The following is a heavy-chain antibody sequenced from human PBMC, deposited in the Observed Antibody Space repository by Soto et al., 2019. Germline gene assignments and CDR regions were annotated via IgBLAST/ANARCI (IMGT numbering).Heavy chain of an antibody. D-gene: IGHD3-10*01. Sequence: DVQLLESGGHLVQPGGSLRLSCAASGFTFSSYAMSWVRQAPGKGLEWVSSVSAGGDMTYYSDSVKGRFTISRDNSNNALCLQMNGLRIEDTARYYCARGDRGGSGSPASYYYSGLDVWGQGATVTVS. J-gene: IGHJ6*02. CDR3: ARGDRGGSGSPASYYYSGLDV. V-gene: IGHV3-23*01. CDR2: VSAGGDMT. CDR1: GFTFSSYA.